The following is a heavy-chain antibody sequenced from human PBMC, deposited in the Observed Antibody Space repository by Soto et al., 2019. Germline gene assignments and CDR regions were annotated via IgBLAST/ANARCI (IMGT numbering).Heavy chain of an antibody. D-gene: IGHD4-17*01. J-gene: IGHJ3*02. Sequence: QVQLVQSGAEVKKPGASVKVSCKASGYTFTSYDINWVRQATGQGHEWMGWMNPNSGNTGYAQKFQGRVTMTRNTSITTAYRELSSLRSAHTAVYYCPGVSTHYYGHFNNAFDIWCQRTTVTVSS. CDR2: MNPNSGNT. V-gene: IGHV1-8*01. CDR3: PGVSTHYYGHFNNAFDI. CDR1: GYTFTSYD.